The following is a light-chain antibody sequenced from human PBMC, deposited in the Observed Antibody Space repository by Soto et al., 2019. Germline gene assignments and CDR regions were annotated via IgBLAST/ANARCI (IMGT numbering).Light chain of an antibody. J-gene: IGKJ4*01. Sequence: ILLTPSPGTLTLSPWARATLFCRASPSVSRSYLAWYQQKPGHAPSLLIYGASSRATGIPHRLSGSGSGTEFTLSISSLQSEDFAVYYCQQYNYWPTFGGGTKVDIK. CDR3: QQYNYWPT. CDR1: PSVSRSY. V-gene: IGKV3-20*01. CDR2: GAS.